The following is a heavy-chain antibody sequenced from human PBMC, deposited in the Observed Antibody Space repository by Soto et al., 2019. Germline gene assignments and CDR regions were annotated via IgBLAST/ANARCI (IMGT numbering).Heavy chain of an antibody. CDR2: IWYDGSNK. V-gene: IGHV3-33*01. J-gene: IGHJ6*03. Sequence: GGSLRLSCAASGFTFSSYGMHWVRQAPGKGLEWVAVIWYDGSNKYYADSVKGRFTISRDNSKNTLYLQMNSLRAEDTAVYYCARDGIVVVPAATVKYYYYYMDVWGKGTTVTVSS. D-gene: IGHD2-2*01. CDR3: ARDGIVVVPAATVKYYYYYMDV. CDR1: GFTFSSYG.